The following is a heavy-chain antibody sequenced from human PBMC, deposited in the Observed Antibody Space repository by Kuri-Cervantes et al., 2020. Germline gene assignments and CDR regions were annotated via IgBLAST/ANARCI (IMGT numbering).Heavy chain of an antibody. J-gene: IGHJ5*02. Sequence: SVKVSCKASGGTFSSYAISWVRQAPGRGLEWMGGIIPIFGTANYAQKLQGRVTMTTDTSTSTAYMELRSLRSDDTAVYYCARGRTQNWFDPWGQGTLVTVSS. CDR2: IIPIFGTA. D-gene: IGHD1-7*01. V-gene: IGHV1-69*05. CDR3: ARGRTQNWFDP. CDR1: GGTFSSYA.